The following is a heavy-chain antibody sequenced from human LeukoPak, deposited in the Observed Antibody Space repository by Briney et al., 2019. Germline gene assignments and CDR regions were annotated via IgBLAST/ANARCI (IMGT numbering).Heavy chain of an antibody. Sequence: SVKVSCKASGGTFSSYTISWVRQAPGQGLEWMGGIIPIFGTANYAQKFQGRVTITADESTSTAYMELSSLRSEDTAVYYCARVNSYGNYFDYWGQGTLVTVSS. J-gene: IGHJ4*02. CDR2: IIPIFGTA. CDR1: GGTFSSYT. D-gene: IGHD5-18*01. V-gene: IGHV1-69*13. CDR3: ARVNSYGNYFDY.